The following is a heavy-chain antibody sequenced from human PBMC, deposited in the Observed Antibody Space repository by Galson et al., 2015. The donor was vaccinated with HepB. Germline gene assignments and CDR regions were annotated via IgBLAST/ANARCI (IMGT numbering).Heavy chain of an antibody. V-gene: IGHV4-34*01. Sequence: TLSLTCAVYGGSFSGYYWSWIRQPPGKGLEWIGEINHSGSTNYNPSLKSRVTISVDTSKNQFSLKLSSVTAADTAVYYCARVGGGRFLEWLPRGNWFDPWGQGTLVTVSS. CDR3: ARVGGGRFLEWLPRGNWFDP. CDR1: GGSFSGYY. D-gene: IGHD3-3*01. CDR2: INHSGST. J-gene: IGHJ5*02.